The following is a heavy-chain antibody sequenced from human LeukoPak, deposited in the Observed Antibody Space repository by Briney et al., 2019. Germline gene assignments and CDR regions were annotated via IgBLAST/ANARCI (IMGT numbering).Heavy chain of an antibody. V-gene: IGHV3-23*01. D-gene: IGHD6-13*01. J-gene: IGHJ4*02. CDR2: ISGSGGST. Sequence: GGSLRLSCAASGFTFSSYAMSWVRQAPGKGLEWVSAISGSGGSTYYADSVKGRFTISRDNAKNSLYLQMNSLRAEDTAVYYCARDLYSSSWPIDYWGQGTLVTVSS. CDR1: GFTFSSYA. CDR3: ARDLYSSSWPIDY.